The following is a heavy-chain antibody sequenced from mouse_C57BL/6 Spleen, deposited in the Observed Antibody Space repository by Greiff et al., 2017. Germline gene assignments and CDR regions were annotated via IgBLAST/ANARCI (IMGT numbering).Heavy chain of an antibody. CDR3: ALLLRYLFDY. Sequence: VQLKQSGAELVKPGASVKLSCTASGFNIKDYYMHWVKQRTEQGLEWIGRIDPEDGETKYAPKFPGKATITADTSSNTAYLQLSSLTSEDTAVYYCALLLRYLFDYWGQGTTLTVSS. J-gene: IGHJ2*01. CDR1: GFNIKDYY. V-gene: IGHV14-2*01. D-gene: IGHD1-1*01. CDR2: IDPEDGET.